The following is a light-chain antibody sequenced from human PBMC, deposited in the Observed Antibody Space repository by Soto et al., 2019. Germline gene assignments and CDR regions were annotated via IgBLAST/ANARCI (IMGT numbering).Light chain of an antibody. CDR1: QSFRGL. CDR3: QQYNNWPLT. CDR2: GAS. V-gene: IGKV3-15*01. J-gene: IGKJ4*01. Sequence: VLTQSPVTLSLSPWERSTLSFRASQSFRGLLAWYQQKPGQAPRMVIYGASTRATGIPARFSGSASGTEFTLTISSLQSEDFAIYYCQQYNNWPLTFGGGTKVDIK.